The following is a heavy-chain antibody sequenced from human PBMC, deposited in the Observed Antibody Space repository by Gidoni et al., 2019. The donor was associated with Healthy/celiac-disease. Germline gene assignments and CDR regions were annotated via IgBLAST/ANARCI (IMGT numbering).Heavy chain of an antibody. CDR3: ARDAPNCSGGSCYSGGWFDP. V-gene: IGHV3-30-3*01. J-gene: IGHJ5*02. CDR2: ISDDGSNK. D-gene: IGHD2-15*01. CDR1: GFTFSSYA. Sequence: GFTFSSYAMHWVPQAPGKWLEWVAVISDDGSNKYYADSVKGRFPISRDNSKNTLYLQMNSLRAEDTAVYYCARDAPNCSGGSCYSGGWFDPWGQGTLVTVSS.